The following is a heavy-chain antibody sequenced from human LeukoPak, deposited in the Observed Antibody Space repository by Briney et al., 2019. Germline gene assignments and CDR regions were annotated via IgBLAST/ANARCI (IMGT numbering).Heavy chain of an antibody. V-gene: IGHV3-7*03. CDR3: AKVGRSGTIYDAFEI. CDR2: INKDGSGK. Sequence: GGSLRLSCAASGFTFSNFWMSWVRQAPGKGLEWVANINKDGSGKYFVDSLEGRFTISRDNSKYSLYLQMNSLRADDTAVYYCAKVGRSGTIYDAFEIWGQGTMVTVSS. J-gene: IGHJ3*02. D-gene: IGHD3-10*01. CDR1: GFTFSNFW.